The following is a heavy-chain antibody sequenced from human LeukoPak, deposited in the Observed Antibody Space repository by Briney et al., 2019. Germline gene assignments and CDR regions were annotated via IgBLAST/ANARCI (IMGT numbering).Heavy chain of an antibody. CDR2: ISGYNDNT. J-gene: IGHJ4*02. D-gene: IGHD1-26*01. CDR1: GYTFTIYG. CDR3: ARAYSGSYFDY. Sequence: ASVTVSCKASGYTFTIYGINWVRQAPGQGLEWMGWISGYNDNTNYEQKLQGRVTMTTDTSTNTAYMELRSLRSDDTAVYYCARAYSGSYFDYWGQGTLVTVSS. V-gene: IGHV1-18*01.